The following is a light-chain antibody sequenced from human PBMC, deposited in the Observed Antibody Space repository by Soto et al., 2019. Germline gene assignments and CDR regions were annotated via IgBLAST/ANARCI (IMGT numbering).Light chain of an antibody. CDR1: SSDVGGFNY. V-gene: IGLV2-14*01. J-gene: IGLJ1*01. CDR3: SSYTSSRTYV. Sequence: QSVLTQPASVSGSPGQSITISCTGTSSDVGGFNYVSWYQQYPGKAPKLMIYHVSNRPSGVSNRFSGSKSGNTASLTISGLQAEDEAEYYCSSYTSSRTYVFGTGTKVTVL. CDR2: HVS.